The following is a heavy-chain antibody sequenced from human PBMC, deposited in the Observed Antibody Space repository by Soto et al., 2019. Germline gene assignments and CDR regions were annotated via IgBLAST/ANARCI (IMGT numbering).Heavy chain of an antibody. CDR1: GDSVSSNSAG. Sequence: QTLSLTCAITGDSVSSNSAGWSWVRQSPSRGLEWLGRTYYRSKWYYEYAVSVRGRITINPDTSKNQYSLQLNSVTPEDTAVYFCARGEQYSGRIFDYWGQGTLVTVSS. CDR2: TYYRSKWYY. J-gene: IGHJ4*01. CDR3: ARGEQYSGRIFDY. D-gene: IGHD1-26*01. V-gene: IGHV6-1*01.